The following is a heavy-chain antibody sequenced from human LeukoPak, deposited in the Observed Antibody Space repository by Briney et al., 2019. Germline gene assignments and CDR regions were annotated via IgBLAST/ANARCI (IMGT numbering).Heavy chain of an antibody. D-gene: IGHD2-2*01. CDR3: AFYCSSTSCYPFDY. Sequence: GGSLRLSCAASRFTFISYAMSWVRQAPGKGLEWVSAISGSGGSTYYADSVKGRFTISRDNSKNTLYLQMNSLRAEDTAVYYCAFYCSSTSCYPFDYWGQGTLVTVSS. V-gene: IGHV3-23*01. J-gene: IGHJ4*02. CDR2: ISGSGGST. CDR1: RFTFISYA.